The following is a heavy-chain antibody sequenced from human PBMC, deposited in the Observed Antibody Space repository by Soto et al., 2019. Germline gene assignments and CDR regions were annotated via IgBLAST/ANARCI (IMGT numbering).Heavy chain of an antibody. CDR3: ASDLLSLGSLAVDY. V-gene: IGHV1-18*01. CDR1: GYTFTSYG. J-gene: IGHJ4*02. CDR2: ISAYNGNT. Sequence: GASVKVSCKASGYTFTSYGISWVRQAPGQGLEWMGWISAYNGNTNYAQKLQGRVTMTTDTSTSTAYMELRSLRSDDTAVYYCASDLLSLGSLAVDYWGQGTLVTVSS. D-gene: IGHD6-19*01.